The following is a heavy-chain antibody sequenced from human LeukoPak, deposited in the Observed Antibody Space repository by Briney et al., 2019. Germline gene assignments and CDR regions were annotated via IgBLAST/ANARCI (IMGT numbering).Heavy chain of an antibody. CDR2: ISSSGGST. CDR3: AKDPRRNYYDSSGYLVY. Sequence: PGGSLRLSCAASGFTFSSYSMNWVRQAPGKGLEWVSAISSSGGSTYYEDSVKGRFTISRDNSKSTLYLQMNSLRAEDTAVYYCAKDPRRNYYDSSGYLVYWGQGTLVTVSS. D-gene: IGHD3-22*01. CDR1: GFTFSSYS. V-gene: IGHV3-23*01. J-gene: IGHJ4*02.